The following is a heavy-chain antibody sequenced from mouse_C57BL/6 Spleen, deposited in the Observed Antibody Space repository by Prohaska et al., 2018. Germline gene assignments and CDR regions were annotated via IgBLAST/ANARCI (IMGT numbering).Heavy chain of an antibody. Sequence: QAYLQQSGAELVRPGASVKMSCKASGYTFTSYNMHWVKQKPRQGLEWIGAIYPGNGYTSYNQKFKGKATLTVDKSSSTAYMQLSSLTSEDSAVYFCARDGRGYFDVWGTGTTVTVSS. V-gene: IGHV1-12*01. CDR3: ARDGRGYFDV. CDR2: IYPGNGYT. D-gene: IGHD1-1*01. CDR1: GYTFTSYN. J-gene: IGHJ1*03.